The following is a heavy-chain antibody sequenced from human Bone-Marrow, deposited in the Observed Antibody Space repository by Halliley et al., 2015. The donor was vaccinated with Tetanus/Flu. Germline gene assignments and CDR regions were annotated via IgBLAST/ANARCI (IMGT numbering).Heavy chain of an antibody. Sequence: IGHGYYSGSTEYNPSLKSRVTTSIDTSKNQFSLRLTPVTAADTAVYYCARNLWPFDYVWGSHHTWSQGSLVTVSS. CDR2: GYYSGST. V-gene: IGHV4-59*03. CDR3: ARNLWPFDYVWGSHHT. D-gene: IGHD3-16*02. J-gene: IGHJ5*02.